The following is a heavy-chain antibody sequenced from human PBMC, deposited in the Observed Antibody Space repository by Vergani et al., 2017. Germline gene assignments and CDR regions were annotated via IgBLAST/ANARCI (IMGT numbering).Heavy chain of an antibody. D-gene: IGHD3/OR15-3a*01. V-gene: IGHV3-48*01. CDR2: ISSSSSTI. Sequence: VQLVESGGGLVQPGGSLRLSCAASGFTFSSYCMNWVRQAPGKGLEWVSYISSSSSTIYYADSVKGRFTISRDNAKNSLYLQMNSLRAEDTAVYYCARDMSLWYWGQGTLVTVSS. CDR3: ARDMSLWY. CDR1: GFTFSSYC. J-gene: IGHJ4*02.